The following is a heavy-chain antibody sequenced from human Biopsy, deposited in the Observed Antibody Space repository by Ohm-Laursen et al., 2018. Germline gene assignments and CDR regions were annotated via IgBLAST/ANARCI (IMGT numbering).Heavy chain of an antibody. D-gene: IGHD6-19*01. V-gene: IGHV3-9*01. CDR2: ISWNSGSV. CDR3: AKASGYSGGWPIDY. J-gene: IGHJ4*02. CDR1: GFTFENYA. Sequence: SLRLSCSASGFTFENYAMNWVRQAPGKGLEWVSGISWNSGSVVYADSVKGRFTISRDNAKNSLYLQMHSLRAEDTAFYYCAKASGYSGGWPIDYWGQGNLVTVSS.